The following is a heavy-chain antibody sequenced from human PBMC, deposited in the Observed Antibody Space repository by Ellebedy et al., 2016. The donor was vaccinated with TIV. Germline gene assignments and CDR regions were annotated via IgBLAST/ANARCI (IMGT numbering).Heavy chain of an antibody. CDR2: ISSSSSYI. CDR3: ARGTYGSGTDGFDY. CDR1: GFTFSSYS. D-gene: IGHD3-10*01. J-gene: IGHJ4*02. V-gene: IGHV3-21*01. Sequence: GGSLRLXXAASGFTFSSYSMNWVRQAPGKGLEWVSSISSSSSYIYYADSVKGRFTISRDNAKNSLYLQMNSLRAEDTAVYYCARGTYGSGTDGFDYWGQGTLVTVSS.